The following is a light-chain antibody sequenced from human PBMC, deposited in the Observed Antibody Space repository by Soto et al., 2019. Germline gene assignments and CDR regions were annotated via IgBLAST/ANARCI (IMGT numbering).Light chain of an antibody. CDR1: QSISRN. CDR2: AAS. Sequence: DIQMTQSPSSLSASVGDRVTITCRASQSISRNLNWYQHKPGKAPKLLIYAASSLQNGVPSRFSSGGSVTEFTLSISSLQPEDFVTYYCQQSYTTASITFGQGTRLEIK. CDR3: QQSYTTASIT. J-gene: IGKJ5*01. V-gene: IGKV1-39*01.